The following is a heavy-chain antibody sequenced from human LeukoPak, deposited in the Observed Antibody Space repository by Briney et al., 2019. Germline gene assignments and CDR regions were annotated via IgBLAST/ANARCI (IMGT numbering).Heavy chain of an antibody. J-gene: IGHJ6*03. CDR3: ARGSRPVGAATGYYYLDV. CDR2: MNPNSGNT. D-gene: IGHD2-15*01. Sequence: ASVKVSCKASGYTFTNYDINWVRQATGQGLEWMGWMNPNSGNTGYAQNFQGRVTMTRNTSISTAYMELSSLRSEDTAVYYCARGSRPVGAATGYYYLDVWGKGTTVIISS. V-gene: IGHV1-8*01. CDR1: GYTFTNYD.